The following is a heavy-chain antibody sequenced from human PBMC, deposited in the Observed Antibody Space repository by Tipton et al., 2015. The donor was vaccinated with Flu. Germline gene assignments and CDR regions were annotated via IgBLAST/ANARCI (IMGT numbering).Heavy chain of an antibody. CDR3: ARGTGYCSSTSCFHSMDV. CDR2: TYYRSKWYN. CDR1: GDSVSSNSAA. D-gene: IGHD2-2*01. Sequence: GLVKPSQTLSLTCAISGDSVSSNSAAWNWIRQSPSRGLEWLGRTYYRSKWYNDYAVSVKSRITINPDTSKNQFSLQLNSVTPEDTAVYYCARGTGYCSSTSCFHSMDVWGQGTTVTVSS. J-gene: IGHJ6*02. V-gene: IGHV6-1*01.